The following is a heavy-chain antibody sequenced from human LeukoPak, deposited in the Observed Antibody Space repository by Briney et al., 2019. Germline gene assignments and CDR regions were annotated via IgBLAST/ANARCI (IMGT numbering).Heavy chain of an antibody. J-gene: IGHJ4*02. V-gene: IGHV1-69*13. D-gene: IGHD2-8*01. CDR2: IIPIFGTA. Sequence: ASVKVSCKASGGTFINYDITWVRQAPGQALEWMGGIIPIFGTANYAQKFQGRVTITADEFTSTSYMELSSLRSEDTAVYYCARGYCINGVCDRGDYWGQGTLVTVSS. CDR3: ARGYCINGVCDRGDY. CDR1: GGTFINYD.